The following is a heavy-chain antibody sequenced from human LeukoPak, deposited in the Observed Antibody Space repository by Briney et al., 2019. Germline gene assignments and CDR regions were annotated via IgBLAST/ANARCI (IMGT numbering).Heavy chain of an antibody. Sequence: GGSLRLSCAASGFTFSSYGMHWVRQALGKGLEWVAFIRYDGSNKYYADSVKGRFTISRDNSKNTLYLQMNSLRAEDTAVYYCARDSDDYFDYWGQGTLVTVSS. CDR1: GFTFSSYG. J-gene: IGHJ4*02. CDR3: ARDSDDYFDY. V-gene: IGHV3-30*02. CDR2: IRYDGSNK.